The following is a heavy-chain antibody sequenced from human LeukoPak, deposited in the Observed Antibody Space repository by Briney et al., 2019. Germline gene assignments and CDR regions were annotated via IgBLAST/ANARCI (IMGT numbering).Heavy chain of an antibody. CDR3: ARPPYYGSGSYRPGNAFDI. J-gene: IGHJ3*02. D-gene: IGHD3-10*01. Sequence: GRSLRLSCAASGFTFSSYAMHRVRQAPGKGLEWVAVISYDGSNKYYADSVKGRFTISRDNSKNTLYLQMNSLRAEDTAVYYCARPPYYGSGSYRPGNAFDIWGQGTMVTVSS. V-gene: IGHV3-30*04. CDR1: GFTFSSYA. CDR2: ISYDGSNK.